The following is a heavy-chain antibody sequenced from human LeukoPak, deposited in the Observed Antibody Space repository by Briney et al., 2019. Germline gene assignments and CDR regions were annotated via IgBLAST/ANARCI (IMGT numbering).Heavy chain of an antibody. J-gene: IGHJ4*02. Sequence: GGSLRLSCAASVFTFSSYAMSWVRQAPGKGLEWVSVISGSGGSTYSADSVKGRFTISRDNSKNTLYLQMNSLRAEDTVVYFCAKSQDGGRLFHFDYWGQGTLVTVSS. V-gene: IGHV3-23*01. CDR1: VFTFSSYA. CDR3: AKSQDGGRLFHFDY. CDR2: ISGSGGST. D-gene: IGHD1-26*01.